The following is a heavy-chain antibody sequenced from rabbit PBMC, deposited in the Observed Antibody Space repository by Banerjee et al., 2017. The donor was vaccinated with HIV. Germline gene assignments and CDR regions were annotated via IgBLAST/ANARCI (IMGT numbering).Heavy chain of an antibody. CDR2: IAAGSSGST. V-gene: IGHV1S45*01. CDR1: GFSFSSSYW. D-gene: IGHD4-1*01. J-gene: IGHJ3*01. CDR3: ARDLAGVIGWNFGL. Sequence: EESGGDLVKPEGSLTLTCKASGFSFSSSYWISWVRQAPGKGLEWIACIAAGSSGSTYYANWAKGRFTISRTSSTTVALQMTSLTAADTATYFCARDLAGVIGWNFGLWGQGTLVTVS.